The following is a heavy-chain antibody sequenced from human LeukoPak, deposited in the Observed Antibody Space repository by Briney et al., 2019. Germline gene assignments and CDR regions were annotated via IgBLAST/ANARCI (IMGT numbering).Heavy chain of an antibody. D-gene: IGHD7-27*01. Sequence: ASVKVSFTASGYTFTTHDINWVRQATGQGLEWLGWMSPNSGDTGYAQKFQGRVTMTSDSSISTAYMELSSLRSEDTAIYYCVRTPPNWGFDYWGQGTLVTVSS. J-gene: IGHJ4*02. CDR2: MSPNSGDT. CDR1: GYTFTTHD. CDR3: VRTPPNWGFDY. V-gene: IGHV1-8*01.